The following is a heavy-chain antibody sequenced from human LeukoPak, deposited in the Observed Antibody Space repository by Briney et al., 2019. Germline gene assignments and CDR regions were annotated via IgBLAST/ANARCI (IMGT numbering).Heavy chain of an antibody. Sequence: SETLSLTCTVSGGSISSYYWSWIRQPPGKGLEWIGYIYYSGSTNYNPSLKSRVTISVNTSKNQFSLKLSSVTAADTAVYYCARETYGGNSGFDYWGQGTLVTVSS. V-gene: IGHV4-59*01. CDR2: IYYSGST. CDR3: ARETYGGNSGFDY. CDR1: GGSISSYY. D-gene: IGHD4-17*01. J-gene: IGHJ4*02.